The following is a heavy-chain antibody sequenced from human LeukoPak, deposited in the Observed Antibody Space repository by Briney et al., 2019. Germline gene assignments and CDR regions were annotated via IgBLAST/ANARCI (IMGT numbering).Heavy chain of an antibody. Sequence: SETLSLTCTVSGGSISSSSYYWGWIRQPPGKGLEWIGSIYYSGSTYYNPSLKSRVTISVDTSKNQFSLKLSSVTAADTAVYYCARVGHCSGVSCYSAQRPFDYWGQGTLVTVSS. V-gene: IGHV4-39*01. CDR2: IYYSGST. J-gene: IGHJ4*02. CDR1: GGSISSSSYY. CDR3: ARVGHCSGVSCYSAQRPFDY. D-gene: IGHD2-15*01.